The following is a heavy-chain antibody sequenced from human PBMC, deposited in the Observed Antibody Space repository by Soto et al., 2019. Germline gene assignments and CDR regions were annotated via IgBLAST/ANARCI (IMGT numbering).Heavy chain of an antibody. V-gene: IGHV3-33*01. D-gene: IGHD3-3*01. CDR3: ARDQVKTYYDFWSGYYLDYGMDV. J-gene: IGHJ6*02. Sequence: PGGSLRLSCAASGFTFSSYGMHWVRQAPGKGLEWVAVIWYDGSNKYYADSVKGRFTISRDNSKNTLYLQMNSLRAEDTAVYYRARDQVKTYYDFWSGYYLDYGMDVWGQGTTVTVSS. CDR2: IWYDGSNK. CDR1: GFTFSSYG.